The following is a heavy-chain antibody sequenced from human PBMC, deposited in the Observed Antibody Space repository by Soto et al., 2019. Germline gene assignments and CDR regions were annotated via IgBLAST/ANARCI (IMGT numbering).Heavy chain of an antibody. CDR2: ISSNGGST. J-gene: IGHJ4*02. CDR1: GSTFSSYA. Sequence: GGSLRLSCSASGSTFSSYAMHWVRQAPGKGLEYVSGISSNGGSTHYADPVKGRFTISRDNSKNTLHLQMNSLRADDTAVYYCAKDGLPSYYDSSALLIGYWGQGTLVTVSS. CDR3: AKDGLPSYYDSSALLIGY. D-gene: IGHD3-22*01. V-gene: IGHV3-64*04.